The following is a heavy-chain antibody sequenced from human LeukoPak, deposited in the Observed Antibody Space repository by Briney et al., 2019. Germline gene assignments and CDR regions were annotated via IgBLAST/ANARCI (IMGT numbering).Heavy chain of an antibody. CDR1: GFTFNKAW. Sequence: GSLRLSCAASGFTFNKAWMSWVRLAPGKGLEWVGRIKNKGDGGTTDYAAPVKGRFTVSRDDSKSTLYLQMNSLKTEDTAVYYCTTSGTPFEYWGQGTLVTVSS. CDR3: TTSGTPFEY. D-gene: IGHD3-10*01. CDR2: IKNKGDGGTT. J-gene: IGHJ4*02. V-gene: IGHV3-15*01.